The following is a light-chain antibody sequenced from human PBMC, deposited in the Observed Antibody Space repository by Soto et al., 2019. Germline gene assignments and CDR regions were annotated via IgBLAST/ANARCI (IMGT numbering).Light chain of an antibody. V-gene: IGKV3-15*01. J-gene: IGKJ1*01. Sequence: EIVMTQSPATLSVSPGDRATLSCRASQSVSSNLAWYQQKPGQAPRLLIYGASTRATGIPARFSSSGSGTEFTLTISSLQSEDSAVYYCQQYNNWPWTFGQGTKVEIK. CDR3: QQYNNWPWT. CDR1: QSVSSN. CDR2: GAS.